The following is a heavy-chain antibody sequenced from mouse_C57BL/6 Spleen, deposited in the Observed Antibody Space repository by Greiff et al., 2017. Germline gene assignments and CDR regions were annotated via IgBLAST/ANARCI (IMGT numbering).Heavy chain of an antibody. J-gene: IGHJ2*01. CDR1: GFTFSNYW. Sequence: EVKLMESGGGLVQPGGSMKLSCVASGFTFSNYWMNWVRQSPEKGLEWVAQIRLKSDNYATHYAESVKGRFTISRDDSKSSVYLQMNNLRAEDTGIYYCTPLAYYSNWGQGTTLTVSS. CDR3: TPLAYYSN. CDR2: IRLKSDNYAT. V-gene: IGHV6-3*01. D-gene: IGHD2-5*01.